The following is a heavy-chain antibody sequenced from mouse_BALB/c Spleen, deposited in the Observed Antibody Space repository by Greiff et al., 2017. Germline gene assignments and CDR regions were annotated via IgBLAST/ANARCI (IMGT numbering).Heavy chain of an antibody. V-gene: IGHV1-15*01. CDR2: IDPETGGT. CDR3: TGGYYYFDY. Sequence: LQESGAELVRPGASVTLSCKASGYTFTDYEMHWVKQTPVHGLEWIGAIDPETGGTAYNQKFKGKATLTADKSSSTAYMELRSLTSEDSAVYYCTGGYYYFDYWGQGTTLTVSS. J-gene: IGHJ2*01. D-gene: IGHD2-3*01. CDR1: GYTFTDYE.